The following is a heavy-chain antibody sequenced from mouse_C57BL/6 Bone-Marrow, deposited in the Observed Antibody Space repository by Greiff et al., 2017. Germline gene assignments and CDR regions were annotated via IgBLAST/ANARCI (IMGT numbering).Heavy chain of an antibody. CDR3: ARYDYDEEYDFDY. D-gene: IGHD2-4*01. CDR1: GYTFTNYW. V-gene: IGHV1-63*01. Sequence: VQLQQSGAELVRPGTSVKMSCKASGYTFTNYWIGWAKQRPGNGLEWIGDIYPGGGYTNYNEKFKGKATLTADKSSSTAYMQFSSLTSEDSAIYDGARYDYDEEYDFDYWGQGTTRTGSS. CDR2: IYPGGGYT. J-gene: IGHJ2*01.